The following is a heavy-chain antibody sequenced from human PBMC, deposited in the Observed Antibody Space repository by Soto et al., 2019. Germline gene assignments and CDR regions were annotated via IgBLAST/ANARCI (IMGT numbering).Heavy chain of an antibody. V-gene: IGHV3-23*01. CDR3: AKGDRGVDY. J-gene: IGHJ4*02. CDR1: GFTFSTYA. CDR2: ISSSGGST. D-gene: IGHD3-22*01. Sequence: DVQLLESGGGLVHPGGSLRLSCAASGFTFSTYAMNWVRQAPGKGLEWVSTISSSGGSTYYADSVKGRFTISRDNSKNPLYLQMNGLRAEDTAVYYCAKGDRGVDYWGQGTLVTVSS.